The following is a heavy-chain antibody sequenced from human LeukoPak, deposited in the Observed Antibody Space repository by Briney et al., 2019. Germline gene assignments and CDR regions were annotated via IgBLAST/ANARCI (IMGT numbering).Heavy chain of an antibody. D-gene: IGHD2-15*01. V-gene: IGHV1-69*06. CDR1: GGTFSSYA. CDR3: ARDLRGLGYCSGGSCYSVRSPSPRYYYYMDV. Sequence: SVKVSCKASGGTFSSYAISWVRQAPGQGLEWMGGIIPIFGTANYAQKFQGRVTITADKSTSTAYMELSSLRSEDTAVYYCARDLRGLGYCSGGSCYSVRSPSPRYYYYMDVWGKGTTVTVSS. J-gene: IGHJ6*03. CDR2: IIPIFGTA.